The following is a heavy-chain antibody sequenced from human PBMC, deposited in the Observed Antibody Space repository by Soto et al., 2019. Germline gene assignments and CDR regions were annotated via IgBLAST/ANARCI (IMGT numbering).Heavy chain of an antibody. CDR3: ATDLYYDSSGYNAFDI. V-gene: IGHV1-24*01. Sequence: ASVKVSCTVSGYTLTELSMHWVRQAPGKGLEWMGGFDPEDGETSYAQKFQGRVTMTDDTSTDTAYMELSSLRYEDTAVYYCATDLYYDSSGYNAFDIWGQGTMVTVSS. D-gene: IGHD3-22*01. CDR1: GYTLTELS. J-gene: IGHJ3*02. CDR2: FDPEDGET.